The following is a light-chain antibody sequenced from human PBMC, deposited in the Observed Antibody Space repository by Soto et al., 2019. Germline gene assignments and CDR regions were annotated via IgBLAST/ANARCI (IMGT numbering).Light chain of an antibody. CDR3: QQYGSSPWT. J-gene: IGKJ1*01. Sequence: EIVLTQSPGTLSLSPGERANLSCRASQSVSSSYFAWYHQKPGQAPRLLIYGASSRATGIPDRFSGSGSGTDFTLTITRLEPEDFAVYYCQQYGSSPWTFGQGTKVEIK. CDR1: QSVSSSY. V-gene: IGKV3-20*01. CDR2: GAS.